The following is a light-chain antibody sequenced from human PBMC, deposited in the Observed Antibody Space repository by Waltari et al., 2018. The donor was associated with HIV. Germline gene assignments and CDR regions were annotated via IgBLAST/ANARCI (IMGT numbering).Light chain of an antibody. CDR3: AAWDDSLSGWV. V-gene: IGLV1-47*01. CDR1: SPNIGDNN. CDR2: RNI. J-gene: IGLJ3*02. Sequence: QSALTQPPSTSGTPGQTVTIPCSGSSPNIGDNNVSWYQQLHGTAPKPLVYRNIQRPSGVRDRFSGSKSGTSASLAINDLRSEDEAEYHCAAWDDSLSGWVFGGGTNLTVL.